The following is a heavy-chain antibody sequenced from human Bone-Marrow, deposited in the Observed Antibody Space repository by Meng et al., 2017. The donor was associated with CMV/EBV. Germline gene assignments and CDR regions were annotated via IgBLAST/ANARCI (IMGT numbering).Heavy chain of an antibody. Sequence: ASVKVSCKASGYTFTGYYMHWVRQAPGQGLEWMGWINPNSGGTNYAQKFQGRVTMTRDTSISTAYMELSRLRSDDTAVYYCARAAGMTTVTRAYLGYWGQGTLVTVSS. CDR3: ARAAGMTTVTRAYLGY. V-gene: IGHV1-2*02. CDR1: GYTFTGYY. CDR2: INPNSGGT. D-gene: IGHD4-11*01. J-gene: IGHJ4*02.